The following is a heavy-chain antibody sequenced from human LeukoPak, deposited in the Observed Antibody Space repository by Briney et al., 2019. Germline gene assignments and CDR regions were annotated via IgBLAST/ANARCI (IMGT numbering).Heavy chain of an antibody. J-gene: IGHJ4*02. CDR1: GFTVSSNY. Sequence: PGGSLRLSCAASGFTVSSNYMSWVRQAPGKGLEWVSVIYSGGSTYYADSVKGRFTISRDNSKNTLYLQMNSLRAEDTAVYYCAAYSYGRDRRFDYWGQGTLVTVSS. CDR2: IYSGGST. CDR3: AAYSYGRDRRFDY. D-gene: IGHD5-18*01. V-gene: IGHV3-66*01.